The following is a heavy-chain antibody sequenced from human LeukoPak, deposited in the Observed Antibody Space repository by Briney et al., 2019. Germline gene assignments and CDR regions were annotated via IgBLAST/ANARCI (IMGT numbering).Heavy chain of an antibody. V-gene: IGHV3-7*03. Sequence: GGSLRLSCAASGFTLSSQWMSWVRQSPGMGLEWVANINQDGSDKHYVDSVKGRFTISRDNAERSLYLQMNSLRAEDTAVYYCARDHVAPGLIFDSWGQGTLVTVSS. CDR1: GFTLSSQW. CDR3: ARDHVAPGLIFDS. J-gene: IGHJ4*02. D-gene: IGHD3-16*01. CDR2: INQDGSDK.